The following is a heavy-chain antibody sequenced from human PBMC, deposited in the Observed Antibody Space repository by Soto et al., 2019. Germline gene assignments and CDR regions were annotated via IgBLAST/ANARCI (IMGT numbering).Heavy chain of an antibody. CDR3: ARRVSYQYNWFDP. CDR2: IYPGDSDT. CDR1: GYSFTSYW. D-gene: IGHD2-8*01. V-gene: IGHV5-51*01. Sequence: PVESLKISCNGSGYSFTSYWIGWVRQMPGKGLEWMGIIYPGDSDTRYSPSFQGQVTISADKSISTAYLQWSSLKASDTAMYYCARRVSYQYNWFDPWGQGTLVTVSS. J-gene: IGHJ5*02.